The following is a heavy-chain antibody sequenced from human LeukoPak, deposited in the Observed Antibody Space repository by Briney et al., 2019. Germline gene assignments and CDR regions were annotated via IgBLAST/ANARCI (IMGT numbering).Heavy chain of an antibody. D-gene: IGHD3-10*01. J-gene: IGHJ3*02. CDR3: ARGLFSRYYGSGSTDAFDI. CDR1: GFTFSAYA. Sequence: GGSLRLSCAASGFTFSAYAIHWVRQAPGKGLEWVAVISYDGIVKYYSNSVKGRFTISRDNSKNTLFLQMDSLRSEDTAVYYCARGLFSRYYGSGSTDAFDIWGQGTMVTVSS. CDR2: ISYDGIVK. V-gene: IGHV3-30*04.